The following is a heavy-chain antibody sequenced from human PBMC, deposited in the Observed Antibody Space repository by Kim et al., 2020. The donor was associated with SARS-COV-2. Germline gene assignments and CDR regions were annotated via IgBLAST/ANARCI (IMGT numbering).Heavy chain of an antibody. Sequence: NPSLKSRVTISVDTSKNQFSLKLSSVTAADTAVYYCARAGAMTTVDYFDYWGQGTLVTVSS. CDR3: ARAGAMTTVDYFDY. D-gene: IGHD4-17*01. V-gene: IGHV4-39*07. J-gene: IGHJ4*02.